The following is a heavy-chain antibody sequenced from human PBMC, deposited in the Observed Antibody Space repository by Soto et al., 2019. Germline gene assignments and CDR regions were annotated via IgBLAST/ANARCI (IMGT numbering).Heavy chain of an antibody. CDR2: IYHSGST. J-gene: IGHJ1*01. CDR1: GGSISSGGYS. CDR3: ASPLPIQVDWGAYFQH. Sequence: PSETLSLTCAVSGGSISSGGYSWSWIRQPPGKGLEWIGYIYHSGSTYYNPSLKSRVTISVDRSKNQFSLKLSSVTAADTAVYYCASPLPIQVDWGAYFQHWGQGTLVTVSS. D-gene: IGHD3-16*01. V-gene: IGHV4-30-2*01.